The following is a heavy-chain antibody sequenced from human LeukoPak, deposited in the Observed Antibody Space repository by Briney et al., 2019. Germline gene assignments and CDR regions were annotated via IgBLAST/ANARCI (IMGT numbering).Heavy chain of an antibody. CDR1: GFTFDDYG. CDR2: LYSDGST. V-gene: IGHV3-66*01. D-gene: IGHD1-1*01. J-gene: IGHJ2*01. Sequence: GGSLRLSCAASGFTFDDYGMSWVRQAPGKGLEWVSVLYSDGSTYHADSVKGRFTISRDNAANSLYLQMSNLGVEDTAVYSCARAGVTNQLGETYWYFDLWGRGTLVTVSS. CDR3: ARAGVTNQLGETYWYFDL.